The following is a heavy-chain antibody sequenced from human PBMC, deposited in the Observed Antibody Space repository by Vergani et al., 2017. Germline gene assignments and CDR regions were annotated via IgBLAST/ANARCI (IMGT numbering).Heavy chain of an antibody. Sequence: EVRLLESGGGLVQPGGSLRLSCAASGFTFNIYAMSWVRQVPGKGLEWVATIDNSGRSIYYTDSVKGGFTISRDNSKSTLFLQMSSLSAEDTALYYCAKSRASLDLWGEHFQHWGRSTLVTVSS. D-gene: IGHD3-16*01. CDR3: AKSRASLDLWGEHFQH. J-gene: IGHJ1*01. CDR1: GFTFNIYA. V-gene: IGHV3-23*01. CDR2: IDNSGRSI.